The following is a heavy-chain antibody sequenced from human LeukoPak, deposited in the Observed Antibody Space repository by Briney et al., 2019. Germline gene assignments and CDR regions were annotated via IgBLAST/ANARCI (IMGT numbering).Heavy chain of an antibody. CDR3: AKVQDGRFFYFDY. D-gene: IGHD3-16*01. J-gene: IGHJ4*02. CDR1: GFTFSTYA. Sequence: GGSLRLSCAASGFTFSTYAMSWVRQAPGKGLEWVSYISSSSSTIYYADSVKGPFTISRDNSKNTLYLQMNSLRAEDTAVYYCAKVQDGRFFYFDYWGQGTLVTVSS. V-gene: IGHV3-23*01. CDR2: ISSSSSTI.